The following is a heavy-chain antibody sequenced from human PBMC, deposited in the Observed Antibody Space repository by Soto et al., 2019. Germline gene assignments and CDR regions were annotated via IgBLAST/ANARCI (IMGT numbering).Heavy chain of an antibody. D-gene: IGHD2-8*02. Sequence: QLQLQESGPGLVKPSETLSLTCKVSGTSISSSNYYWGWIRQPPGKGLEWIGSINYNGRTYYNPSLQSRATLSVDTSKNQCSLKLTSVTAADTAGYFCARLSGGRSVYLDPGGQGTLVSVSS. CDR2: INYNGRT. CDR3: ARLSGGRSVYLDP. CDR1: GTSISSSNYY. V-gene: IGHV4-39*01. J-gene: IGHJ5*02.